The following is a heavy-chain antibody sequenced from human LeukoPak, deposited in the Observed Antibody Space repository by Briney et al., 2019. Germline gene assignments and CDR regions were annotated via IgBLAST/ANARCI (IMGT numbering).Heavy chain of an antibody. D-gene: IGHD3-22*01. V-gene: IGHV1-69*05. CDR1: GGTFSSYA. CDR2: IIPIFGTA. Sequence: GASVKVSCKASGGTFSSYAISWVRQAPGQGLEWMGGIIPIFGTANYAQKFQGRVTITTDESTSTAYMELSSLRSEDTAVYYCARQLWGYYYDSSGYYYFDYWGQGTLVTVSS. CDR3: ARQLWGYYYDSSGYYYFDY. J-gene: IGHJ4*02.